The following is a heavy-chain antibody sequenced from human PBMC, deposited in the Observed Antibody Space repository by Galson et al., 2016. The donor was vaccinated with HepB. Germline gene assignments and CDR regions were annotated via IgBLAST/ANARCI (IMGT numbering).Heavy chain of an antibody. CDR2: INPSGGST. V-gene: IGHV1-46*01. D-gene: IGHD3-10*01. Sequence: SVKVSCKASGYTFTTYYMHWVRQAPGQGLEWMGIINPSGGSTTYAQKFQGRVTMTRDTSTSTVYMELSSLRSEDTALYYCAREPHGRTGDYYYYYGMDVWGQGTTVTVSS. CDR3: AREPHGRTGDYYYYYGMDV. CDR1: GYTFTTYY. J-gene: IGHJ6*02.